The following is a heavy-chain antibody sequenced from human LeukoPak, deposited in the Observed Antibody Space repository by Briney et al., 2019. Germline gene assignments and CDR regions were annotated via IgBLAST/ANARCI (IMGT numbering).Heavy chain of an antibody. CDR1: GYTFTSYG. D-gene: IGHD3-22*01. CDR3: ARDRGYYDSSGYYYSRNWFDP. J-gene: IGHJ5*02. V-gene: IGHV1-18*01. CDR2: ISAYNGNT. Sequence: ASVKVSCKASGYTFTSYGISWVRQAPGQGLEWMGWISAYNGNTNYAQKLQGRVTMTTDTSTSKAYMELRSLRSDDTAVYYCARDRGYYDSSGYYYSRNWFDPWGQGTLVTVSS.